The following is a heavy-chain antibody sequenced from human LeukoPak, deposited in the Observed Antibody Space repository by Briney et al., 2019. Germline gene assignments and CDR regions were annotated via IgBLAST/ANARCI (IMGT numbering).Heavy chain of an antibody. CDR3: AKGAARLSLFTSFDY. CDR1: GFTFDDYA. D-gene: IGHD3-16*01. J-gene: IGHJ4*02. Sequence: GGSLRLSCAASGFTFDDYAMHWVRQAPGKGLEWVSGISWNSGSIGYADSAKGRFTISRDNAKNSLYLQMNSLRPEDMALYYSAKGAARLSLFTSFDYWGQGTLVTVSS. V-gene: IGHV3-9*03. CDR2: ISWNSGSI.